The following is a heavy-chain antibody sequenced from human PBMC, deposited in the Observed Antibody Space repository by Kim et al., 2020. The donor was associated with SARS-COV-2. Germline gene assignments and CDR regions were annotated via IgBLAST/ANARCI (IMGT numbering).Heavy chain of an antibody. V-gene: IGHV4-39*01. D-gene: IGHD1-1*01. CDR1: GGSISSSSYY. CDR3: VSQPGDCNDPLSD. Sequence: SETLSLTCTVSGGSISSSSYYWAWIRQPPGKGLEWIGSIYYSGSTYYNPALKSRVIIVVDTSKNQFSLKMTSVTAADTAVYYCVSQPGDCNDPLSDWGQG. J-gene: IGHJ1*01. CDR2: IYYSGST.